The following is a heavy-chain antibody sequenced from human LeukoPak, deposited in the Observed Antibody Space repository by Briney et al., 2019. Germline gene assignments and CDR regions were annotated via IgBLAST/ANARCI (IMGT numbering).Heavy chain of an antibody. CDR3: AKESGKFDY. Sequence: GRSLRLSCVASGLKFGESAMHWVCQAPGEGLEWVSLISAEGGSAFSADSVKSRFSISRDNSKNSLYLQMDSLRSEDTAMYYCAKESGKFDYWGQGTLVVVSS. CDR1: GLKFGESA. CDR2: ISAEGGSA. J-gene: IGHJ4*02. V-gene: IGHV3-43*02.